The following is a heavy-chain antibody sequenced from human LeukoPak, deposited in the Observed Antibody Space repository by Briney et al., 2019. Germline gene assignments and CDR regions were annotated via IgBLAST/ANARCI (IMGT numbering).Heavy chain of an antibody. V-gene: IGHV3-23*01. J-gene: IGHJ4*02. CDR3: ARDPD. CDR2: ISGSGGGT. Sequence: GGSLRLSCEASGVTFSSYVMSWVRQAPGKGPEWVSGISGSGGGTYYADFVKGRFAISRDNSKNTLYLQMNSLRAEDTAVYYCARDPDWGQGTLVTVSS. CDR1: GVTFSSYV.